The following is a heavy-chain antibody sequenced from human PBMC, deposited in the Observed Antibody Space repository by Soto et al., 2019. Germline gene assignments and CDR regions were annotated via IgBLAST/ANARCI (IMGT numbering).Heavy chain of an antibody. V-gene: IGHV3-23*01. CDR3: AKGEEVVPAAKGGAGMDV. D-gene: IGHD2-2*01. CDR1: GFTFSSYA. CDR2: ISGSGGST. Sequence: EVQLLESGGGLVQPGGSLRLSCAASGFTFSSYAMSWVRQAPGKGLEWVSAISGSGGSTYYADSVKGRFTISRDNSNNTLYLQMNSLRAEDTAVYYCAKGEEVVPAAKGGAGMDVWGQGTTVTVSS. J-gene: IGHJ6*02.